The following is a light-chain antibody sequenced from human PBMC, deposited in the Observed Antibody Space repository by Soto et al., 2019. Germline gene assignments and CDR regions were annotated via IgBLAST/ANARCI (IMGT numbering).Light chain of an antibody. CDR3: QHYDISSWT. J-gene: IGKJ1*01. CDR2: AAS. Sequence: IMLTQSPGTLSLSPGERATLSCRASQRISSMYLAWYQQKPGQAPRPLIYAASNRATGIPGRFSGSGFGTDFTLTISRLEPEDFAVYYCQHYDISSWTFGQGTKVDIK. CDR1: QRISSMY. V-gene: IGKV3-20*01.